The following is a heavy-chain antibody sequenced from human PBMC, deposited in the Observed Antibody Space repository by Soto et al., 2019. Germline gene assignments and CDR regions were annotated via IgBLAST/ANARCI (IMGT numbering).Heavy chain of an antibody. Sequence: QVQLQESGPGLVKPSETLSLTCTVSGVSISSSRDYWGWIRQPPGKGLEWIASVYYSGRTYYNPSLKSRVTISIDPSKNQFSLKVTSVTAADTAVYYCAGKRFNYFDYWGQGTLVTVSS. CDR3: AGKRFNYFDY. CDR2: VYYSGRT. D-gene: IGHD3-3*01. CDR1: GVSISSSRDY. J-gene: IGHJ4*02. V-gene: IGHV4-39*01.